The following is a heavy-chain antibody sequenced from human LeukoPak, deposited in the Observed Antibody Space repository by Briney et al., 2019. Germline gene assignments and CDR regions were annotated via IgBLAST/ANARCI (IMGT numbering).Heavy chain of an antibody. V-gene: IGHV4-39*01. CDR2: IYYSGRS. D-gene: IGHD6-13*01. Sequence: SETLSLTCTVSGGSISNSGSYWGWIRQPPGKGLEWIGSIYYSGRSYYNPSLKSRVTISEDTSKNQFSLKLSSVTAADTAVYYCASQVVGYYFDYWGQGTLVTVSS. J-gene: IGHJ4*02. CDR3: ASQVVGYYFDY. CDR1: GGSISNSGSY.